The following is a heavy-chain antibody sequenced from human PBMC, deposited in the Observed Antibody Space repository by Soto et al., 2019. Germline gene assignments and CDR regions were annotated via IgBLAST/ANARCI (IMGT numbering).Heavy chain of an antibody. Sequence: ASVKVSCKASGYTFTGYYMHWVRQAPGQGLEWMGWINPNSGGTNYAQKFQGRVTMTRDTSISTAYMELSRLRSDDTAVYYCERNRTAAGTTGWLDPCGQGPLVTVSS. CDR1: GYTFTGYY. CDR2: INPNSGGT. CDR3: ERNRTAAGTTGWLDP. D-gene: IGHD1-7*01. V-gene: IGHV1-2*02. J-gene: IGHJ5*02.